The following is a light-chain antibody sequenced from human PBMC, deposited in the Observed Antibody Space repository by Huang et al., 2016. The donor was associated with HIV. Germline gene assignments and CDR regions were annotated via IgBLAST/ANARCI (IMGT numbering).Light chain of an antibody. CDR1: QNITSF. CDR2: DAT. CDR3: QQRIQWPRLT. V-gene: IGKV3-11*01. J-gene: IGKJ4*01. Sequence: EIVLTQSPATLSLSPGERATLSCRASQNITSFLAWYRQKPGQATRLLIFDATNRATGTPARFSGSGSGTDFTLTIHSLEPEDFAVYYCQQRIQWPRLTFGGGTRVEMK.